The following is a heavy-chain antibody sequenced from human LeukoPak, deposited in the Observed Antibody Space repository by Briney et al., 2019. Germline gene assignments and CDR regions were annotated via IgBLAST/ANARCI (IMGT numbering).Heavy chain of an antibody. Sequence: PSETLSLTCTVSGGSISSSSYYWGWIRQPPGKGLEWIGSIYYSGSTYYNPSLKSRVTISVDTSKNQFSLKLSSVTAADTAVYYCARTYNWNDGAFDIWGQGTMVIVSS. J-gene: IGHJ3*02. CDR1: GGSISSSSYY. CDR2: IYYSGST. V-gene: IGHV4-39*07. D-gene: IGHD1-1*01. CDR3: ARTYNWNDGAFDI.